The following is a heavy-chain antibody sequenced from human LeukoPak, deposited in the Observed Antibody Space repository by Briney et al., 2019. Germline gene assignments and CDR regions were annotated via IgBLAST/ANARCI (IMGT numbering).Heavy chain of an antibody. D-gene: IGHD6-13*01. V-gene: IGHV3-30*18. CDR1: GFXFSSYG. CDR2: ISYDGSNK. Sequence: GRSLRLSCAASGFXFSSYGMHWVRQAPGKGLEWVAVISYDGSNKYYADSVKGRFTISRDKSKNTLYLQMNSLRAEDTALYYCAKRCRGAAGSCLDYWGQGTLVTVSS. J-gene: IGHJ4*02. CDR3: AKRCRGAAGSCLDY.